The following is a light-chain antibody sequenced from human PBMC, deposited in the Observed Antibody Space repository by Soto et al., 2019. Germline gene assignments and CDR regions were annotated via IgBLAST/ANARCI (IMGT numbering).Light chain of an antibody. CDR1: SSNIGSNT. CDR3: ASWDDSLNGYV. J-gene: IGLJ1*01. CDR2: SNN. Sequence: QSVLTQPPSASGTPGQRVTISCSGSSSNIGSNTVNWYQQLPGTAPKLLIYSNNQQPSGVPDRFSRSKSGTSASLAISGLQSEDEVDYDCASWDDSLNGYVFGTGTKLTVL. V-gene: IGLV1-44*01.